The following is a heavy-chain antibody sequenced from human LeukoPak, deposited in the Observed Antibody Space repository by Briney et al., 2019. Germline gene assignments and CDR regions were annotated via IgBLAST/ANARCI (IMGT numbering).Heavy chain of an antibody. V-gene: IGHV3-15*01. Sequence: GGSLRLSCAASGFTFSNAWMSWVRQAPGKGLEWVGRIKSKTDGGTTDYAAPVKGRFTISRDDSKNTLYLQMNSLKTEDTAVYYCTTDRTVTGDDAFDIWGQGTMVTVSS. CDR1: GFTFSNAW. CDR3: TTDRTVTGDDAFDI. CDR2: IKSKTDGGTT. J-gene: IGHJ3*02. D-gene: IGHD4-17*01.